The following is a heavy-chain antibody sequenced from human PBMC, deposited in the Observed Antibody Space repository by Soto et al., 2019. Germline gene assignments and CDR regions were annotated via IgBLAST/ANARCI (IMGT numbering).Heavy chain of an antibody. V-gene: IGHV1-3*01. J-gene: IGHJ2*01. D-gene: IGHD6-13*01. CDR2: INAGNGNT. CDR3: ARDKGKRADGEVGYFDL. Sequence: QVQLVQSGAEVKKPGASVKVSCKASGYTFTSYAMHWVRQAPGQRLEWMGWINAGNGNTKYSQKFQGRVTITRDTSASTAYMELSSLRSEDTAVYYCARDKGKRADGEVGYFDLWGRGTLVTVSS. CDR1: GYTFTSYA.